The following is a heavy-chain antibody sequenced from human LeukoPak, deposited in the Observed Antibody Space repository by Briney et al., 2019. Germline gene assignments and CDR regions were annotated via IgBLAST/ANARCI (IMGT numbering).Heavy chain of an antibody. J-gene: IGHJ4*02. CDR1: GGSISSSSYY. Sequence: SETLSLTCTVSGGSISSSSYYWGWIRQPPGKGLEWIGSIYYSGSTYYNPSLKSRATISVDTSKNQFSLKLSSVTAADTAVYYCARRIAAAGTGEYFDYWGQGTLVTVSS. CDR2: IYYSGST. CDR3: ARRIAAAGTGEYFDY. V-gene: IGHV4-39*01. D-gene: IGHD6-13*01.